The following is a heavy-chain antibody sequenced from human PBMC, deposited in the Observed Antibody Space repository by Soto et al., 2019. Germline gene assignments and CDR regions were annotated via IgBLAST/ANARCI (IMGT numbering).Heavy chain of an antibody. CDR3: ARTVDTSKAYYFDY. D-gene: IGHD5-18*01. V-gene: IGHV4-59*01. J-gene: IGHJ4*02. Sequence: SETLSLTCTVSGGSIGNYYWSWIRQSPGKGLEWIGYIHYSGSTNYNPSLKSRVTISIDTSKNELSLNLSFLTAADTAVYFCARTVDTSKAYYFDYWGQGSLVTVSS. CDR1: GGSIGNYY. CDR2: IHYSGST.